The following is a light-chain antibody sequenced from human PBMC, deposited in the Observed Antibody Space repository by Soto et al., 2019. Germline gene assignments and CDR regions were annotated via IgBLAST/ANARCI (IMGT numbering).Light chain of an antibody. CDR1: QGISSY. CDR3: QKLNSYPLN. V-gene: IGKV1-9*01. J-gene: IGKJ4*01. Sequence: IQLTRSPSSLSASVLYIVTITFRSSQGISSYLALYQQKPGKAPKLLIYAASTLQSGVPSRFSGSGSGTDFTLTISSLQPEDFATYYCQKLNSYPLNFGGGTKVDIK. CDR2: AAS.